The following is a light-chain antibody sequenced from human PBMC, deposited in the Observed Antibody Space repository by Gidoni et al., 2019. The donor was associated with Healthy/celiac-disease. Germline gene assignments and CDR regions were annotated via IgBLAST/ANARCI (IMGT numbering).Light chain of an antibody. CDR2: AAS. V-gene: IGKV1-39*01. J-gene: IGKJ1*01. CDR1: QSISSY. CDR3: QQSYNTPWT. Sequence: DIQMTQSPSSLSASVGDRVTITCRASQSISSYLNWYQQKPGKAPELLIYAASNLQSGVPSRFSGSGSGTDFTLTISSLQPEDFAAYYCQQSYNTPWTFXQXTKVEIK.